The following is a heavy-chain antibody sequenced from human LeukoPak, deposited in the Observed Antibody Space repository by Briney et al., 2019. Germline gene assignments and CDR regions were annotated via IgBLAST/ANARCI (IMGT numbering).Heavy chain of an antibody. CDR3: ARRPIVVVTASYWYFDL. J-gene: IGHJ2*01. V-gene: IGHV4-39*07. CDR2: IYYSGST. CDR1: GGSISSSSYY. Sequence: SETLSLTCTVSGGSISSSSYYWGWIRQPPGTGLEWIGSIYYSGSTYYNPSLKSRVTISVDTSKNQFSLKLSSVTAADTAVYYCARRPIVVVTASYWYFDLWGRGTLVTVSS. D-gene: IGHD2-21*02.